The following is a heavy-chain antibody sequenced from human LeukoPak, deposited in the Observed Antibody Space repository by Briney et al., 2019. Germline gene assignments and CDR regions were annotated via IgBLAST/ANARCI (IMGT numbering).Heavy chain of an antibody. V-gene: IGHV4-34*01. Sequence: SETLSLTCAVYGGSFSGYYWSWIRQTPDKGLEWIGEINHSGSTNYSPSLKSRVTLSVDTSKNQFSLKLSSVTAADTAVYFCARVLSGGNTEYFDYWGQGTLVTVSS. J-gene: IGHJ4*02. D-gene: IGHD4-23*01. CDR3: ARVLSGGNTEYFDY. CDR1: GGSFSGYY. CDR2: INHSGST.